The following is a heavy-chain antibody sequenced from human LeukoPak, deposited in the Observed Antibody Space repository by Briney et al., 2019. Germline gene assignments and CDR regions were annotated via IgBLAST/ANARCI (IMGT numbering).Heavy chain of an antibody. CDR1: GFTFSNAW. D-gene: IGHD4-17*01. CDR2: IKSKTDGGTT. CDR3: TTDSLYLYDYGDYQEPAKWVAGY. V-gene: IGHV3-15*01. Sequence: GGSLRLSCAASGFTFSNAWMSWVRQAPGKGLEWVGRIKSKTDGGTTDYAAPVKGRFTISRDDSKNTLYLQMNSLKTEDTAVYYCTTDSLYLYDYGDYQEPAKWVAGYWGQGTLVTVSS. J-gene: IGHJ4*02.